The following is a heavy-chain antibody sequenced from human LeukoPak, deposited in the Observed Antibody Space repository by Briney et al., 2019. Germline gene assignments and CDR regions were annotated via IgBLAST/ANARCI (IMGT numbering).Heavy chain of an antibody. V-gene: IGHV4-61*01. D-gene: IGHD6-19*01. Sequence: SETLSLTCTISGDSVSGGSYYWTWIRQPPGKGLEWIGEVNHSGTTNYTPSLKSRVTISVDTSKDQFSLKLTSVTAADTAMYFCARGRAEYSSGWFRYNWFDPWGQGTLVIVSS. J-gene: IGHJ5*02. CDR2: VNHSGTT. CDR3: ARGRAEYSSGWFRYNWFDP. CDR1: GDSVSGGSYY.